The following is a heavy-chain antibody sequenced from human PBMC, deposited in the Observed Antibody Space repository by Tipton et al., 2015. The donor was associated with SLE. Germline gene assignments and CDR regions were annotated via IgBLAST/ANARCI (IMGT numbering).Heavy chain of an antibody. CDR1: DGSIIGHH. CDR2: IHSNGNT. Sequence: TLSLTCTVSDGSIIGHHWSWIRQPPGKGLEYIGFIHSNGNTNYYPSLKSQVTMSVDTSKNQFSLKVTSVTAADAAVYYCARDVYCSGGSCFDWYFDLWGRGTLVTVSS. J-gene: IGHJ2*01. D-gene: IGHD2-15*01. CDR3: ARDVYCSGGSCFDWYFDL. V-gene: IGHV4-59*11.